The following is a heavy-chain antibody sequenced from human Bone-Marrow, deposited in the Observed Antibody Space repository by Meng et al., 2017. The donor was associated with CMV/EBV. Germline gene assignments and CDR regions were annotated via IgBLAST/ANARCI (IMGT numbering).Heavy chain of an antibody. D-gene: IGHD6-13*01. V-gene: IGHV3-74*01. Sequence: FSRSWMHWVRQAPGKGLVWVSRINSDGSSTSYAASVKGRFTISRDNAKNTLYLQMNSLRAEDTAVYYCASQYSSSWYPSSNYNWFDPWGQGTLVTVSS. J-gene: IGHJ5*02. CDR3: ASQYSSSWYPSSNYNWFDP. CDR1: FSRSW. CDR2: INSDGSST.